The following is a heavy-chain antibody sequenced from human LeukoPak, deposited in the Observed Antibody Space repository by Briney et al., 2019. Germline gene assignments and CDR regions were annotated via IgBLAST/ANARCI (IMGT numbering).Heavy chain of an antibody. Sequence: SETLSLTCTVSGGSISSYYWSWIRQPAGKGLEWIGRIYTSGSTNYNPSLKSRVTMSVDASKNQFSLKLSSVTAADTAVYYCASPYVSSGFDAFDIWGQGTMVTVSS. V-gene: IGHV4-4*07. D-gene: IGHD3-22*01. J-gene: IGHJ3*02. CDR1: GGSISSYY. CDR2: IYTSGST. CDR3: ASPYVSSGFDAFDI.